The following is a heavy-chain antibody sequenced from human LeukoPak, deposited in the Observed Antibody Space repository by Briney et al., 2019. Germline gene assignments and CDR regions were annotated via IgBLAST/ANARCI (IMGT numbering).Heavy chain of an antibody. V-gene: IGHV3-48*03. CDR3: ARGIQLWSYYFDY. J-gene: IGHJ4*02. CDR1: GFTFSSYE. D-gene: IGHD5-18*01. CDR2: ISSSGSTI. Sequence: TGGSLRLSCAASGFTFSSYEINWVRQAPGKGLEWVSYISSSGSTIYYADSVKGRFTISRDNAKNSLYLQMNSLRAEDTAVYYCARGIQLWSYYFDYWGQGTLVTVSS.